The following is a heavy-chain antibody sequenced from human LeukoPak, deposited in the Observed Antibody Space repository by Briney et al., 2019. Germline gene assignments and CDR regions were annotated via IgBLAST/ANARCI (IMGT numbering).Heavy chain of an antibody. J-gene: IGHJ4*02. V-gene: IGHV1-2*02. CDR2: INPNSGGT. CDR1: GYTFTSYD. CDR3: ARYVSGGSRPGFDY. Sequence: GASVKVSCKASGYTFTSYDINWVRQAPGQGLEWMGWINPNSGGTNYAQKFQGRVTMTRDTSISTAYMELSRLRSDDTAVYYCARYVSGGSRPGFDYWGQGTLVTVPS. D-gene: IGHD2-15*01.